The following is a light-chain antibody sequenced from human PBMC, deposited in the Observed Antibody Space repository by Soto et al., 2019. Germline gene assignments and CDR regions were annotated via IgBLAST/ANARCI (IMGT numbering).Light chain of an antibody. V-gene: IGKV4-1*01. CDR1: QSILYSSNNKNY. J-gene: IGKJ2*01. Sequence: DIVMTQSPDSLAGSLGERATINCKSSQSILYSSNNKNYLAWYQEKPGQPPKLLIYWASTRESGVPDRFSGAGSGTDFTLTISSLQAEDAAVYNCQQYYGPPHTFGQGTKLEIK. CDR3: QQYYGPPHT. CDR2: WAS.